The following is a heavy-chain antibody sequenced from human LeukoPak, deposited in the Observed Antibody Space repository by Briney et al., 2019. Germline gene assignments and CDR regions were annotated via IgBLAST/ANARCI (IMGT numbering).Heavy chain of an antibody. D-gene: IGHD7-27*01. CDR3: AKDGGWGYEDAFDI. J-gene: IGHJ3*02. CDR2: IRYDGSNK. V-gene: IGHV3-30*02. CDR1: GFTFSSYG. Sequence: GGSLRLSCVASGFTFSSYGMHWVRQAPGKGLEWVAFIRYDGSNKYYADSVKGRFTISRDNSKNTLYLQMNSLRAEDTAVYYCAKDGGWGYEDAFDIWGQGTMVTVSS.